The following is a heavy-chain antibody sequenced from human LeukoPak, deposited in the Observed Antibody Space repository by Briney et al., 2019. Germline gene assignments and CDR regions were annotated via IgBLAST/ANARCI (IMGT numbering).Heavy chain of an antibody. CDR2: INGDGSYT. CDR3: ARDKSEYDSSGRGDY. V-gene: IGHV3-74*03. Sequence: PGGSLRLPCAASGFAFSSYRMHWVRQVPGKGLVWLSRINGDGSYTKYADSVKGRFTISRDSAQNTLFLQMNSLSAEDTAVYFCARDKSEYDSSGRGDYWGQGTLVTVSS. CDR1: GFAFSSYR. D-gene: IGHD3-22*01. J-gene: IGHJ4*02.